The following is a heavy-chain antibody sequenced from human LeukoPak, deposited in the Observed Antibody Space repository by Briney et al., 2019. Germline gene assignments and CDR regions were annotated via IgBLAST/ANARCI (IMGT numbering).Heavy chain of an antibody. D-gene: IGHD6-19*01. CDR1: GGSISSYY. Sequence: ASETLSLTCTVSGGSISSYYWSWIRQPPGKGLEWIGYIYYGGSTNYNPSLKSRVTISVDTSKNQFSLKLSSVTAADTAVYYCARGTIAVAPYFDYWGQGTLVTVSS. J-gene: IGHJ4*02. V-gene: IGHV4-59*01. CDR2: IYYGGST. CDR3: ARGTIAVAPYFDY.